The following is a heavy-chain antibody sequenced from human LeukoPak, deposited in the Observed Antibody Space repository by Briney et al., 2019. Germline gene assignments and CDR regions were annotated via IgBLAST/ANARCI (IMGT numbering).Heavy chain of an antibody. CDR2: ISGSGGST. CDR1: GFTFSSYA. D-gene: IGHD4-17*01. J-gene: IGHJ4*02. Sequence: GGSLRLSCAASGFTFSSYAMSWVRQAPGKGLEWVSAISGSGGSTYYADSVKGRFTISRDNSKNTLYLQMNSLRAEDTAVYYCAKGPHDSTVEEGYFDYWGQGTLVTVPS. CDR3: AKGPHDSTVEEGYFDY. V-gene: IGHV3-23*01.